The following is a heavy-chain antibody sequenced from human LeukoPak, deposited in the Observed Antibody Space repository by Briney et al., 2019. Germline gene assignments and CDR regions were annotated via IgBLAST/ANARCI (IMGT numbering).Heavy chain of an antibody. V-gene: IGHV5-51*01. J-gene: IGHJ4*02. CDR2: IYPGDSET. CDR3: ARRRKVDYYFDY. Sequence: GASLQISCKGSGYSFTSYWIGWVRQMPGKGLEWMGSIYPGDSETRYSPSFQGQVTISADKSISTAYLQWSSLKASDTAMYYCARRRKVDYYFDYWGQGTLVTVSS. D-gene: IGHD3/OR15-3a*01. CDR1: GYSFTSYW.